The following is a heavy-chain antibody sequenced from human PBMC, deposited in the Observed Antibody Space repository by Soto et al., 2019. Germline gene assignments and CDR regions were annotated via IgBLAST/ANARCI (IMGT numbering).Heavy chain of an antibody. J-gene: IGHJ4*02. Sequence: ESGGGVVQPGRSLRLSCAASGFTFSSYGMHWVRQAPGKGLEWVAVISYDGSNKYYADSVKGRFTISRDNSKNTLYLQMNSLRAEDTAVYYCAKDHKIAVAGTDYWGQGTLVTVSS. CDR3: AKDHKIAVAGTDY. CDR1: GFTFSSYG. V-gene: IGHV3-30*18. D-gene: IGHD6-19*01. CDR2: ISYDGSNK.